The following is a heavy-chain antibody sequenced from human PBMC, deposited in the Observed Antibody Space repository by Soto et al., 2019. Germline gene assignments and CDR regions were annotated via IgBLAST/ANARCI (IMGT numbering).Heavy chain of an antibody. CDR1: DGSFNGYY. D-gene: IGHD3-10*01. CDR2: INDEGNT. Sequence: QVQLQQWGAGLVKPSDTLSLTCAASDGSFNGYYWTWIRQPPGKGLEWIGEINDEGNTNYSPSLKRRVSMSIDTSKAQFSLKMTSLTAADTSFYYCVRGGLSVRRGGRQTNWFAGWGQGILVTVSS. CDR3: VRGGLSVRRGGRQTNWFAG. V-gene: IGHV4-34*02. J-gene: IGHJ5*02.